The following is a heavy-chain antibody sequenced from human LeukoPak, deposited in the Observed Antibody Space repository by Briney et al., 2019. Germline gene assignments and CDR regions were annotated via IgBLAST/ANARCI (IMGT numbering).Heavy chain of an antibody. V-gene: IGHV3-66*01. Sequence: PGGSLRLSCAASGFTFSSYSMNWVRQAPGKGREWVSVIYSGGSTYYADSVKGRFTISRDNSKNTLYLQMNSLRAEDTAVYFCATGERMVRGDGVDYWGQGTLVTVSS. D-gene: IGHD3-10*01. J-gene: IGHJ4*02. CDR1: GFTFSSYS. CDR2: IYSGGST. CDR3: ATGERMVRGDGVDY.